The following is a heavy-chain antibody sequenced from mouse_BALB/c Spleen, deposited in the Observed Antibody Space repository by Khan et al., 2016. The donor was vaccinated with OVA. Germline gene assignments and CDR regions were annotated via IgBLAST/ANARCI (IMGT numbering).Heavy chain of an antibody. D-gene: IGHD1-2*01. CDR2: ISPGSGDT. J-gene: IGHJ3*01. V-gene: IGHV1-77*01. Sequence: QVQLQQPGAELARPGASVKLSCKASGYSFTDYYINWVKQRTGQGLEWIGEISPGSGDTYYNEKFKGKATLTADKSSSPAYLQLSSLTSEASAVYCCARRNYFGYTFAYWGQGTLVTVSA. CDR1: GYSFTDYY. CDR3: ARRNYFGYTFAY.